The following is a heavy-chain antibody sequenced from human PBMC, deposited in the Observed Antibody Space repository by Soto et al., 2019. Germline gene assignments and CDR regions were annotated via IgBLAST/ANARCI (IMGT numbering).Heavy chain of an antibody. J-gene: IGHJ4*02. V-gene: IGHV1-69*02. D-gene: IGHD3-10*01. CDR1: GDTFNFYT. CDR3: ATSYGSGSTPFDY. Sequence: QVQLVQSEAEVKKPGSSVKVSCKPSGDTFNFYTFSWVRQAPGQGLEWMGRIIPMVGMSNHAQKFQGRVTIIADRSTNTTYMQLSSLRSEDTALYYCATSYGSGSTPFDYWGQGTSVTVSS. CDR2: IIPMVGMS.